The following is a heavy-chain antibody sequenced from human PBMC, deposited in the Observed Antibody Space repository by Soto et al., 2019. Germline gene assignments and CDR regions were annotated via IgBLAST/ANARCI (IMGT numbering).Heavy chain of an antibody. D-gene: IGHD1-26*01. CDR1: GYTFTSYA. CDR2: LSAYNGNT. CDR3: ATVVGAVPY. J-gene: IGHJ4*02. Sequence: QIHLVQSGAEVKEPGASVKVSCKASGYTFTSYAISWVRQAPGQGLEWMGWLSAYNGNTNYAQNLQGRVTVTTDTSTDTAYMELRSLTSDYTAVYYCATVVGAVPYWGQGTLVTVSS. V-gene: IGHV1-18*01.